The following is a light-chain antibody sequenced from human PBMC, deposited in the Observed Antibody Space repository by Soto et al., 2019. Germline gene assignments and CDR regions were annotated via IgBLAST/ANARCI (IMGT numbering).Light chain of an antibody. Sequence: DIQMTQSPSTLSASVGDRVTITCRASQSISSWLAWYQQKPGTAPKLLIYKASTLQTGVPSRFSGSGSGTEFTLTISSLPPDDFATYYCQQYNDNWTFGQGTKVEIK. CDR1: QSISSW. CDR2: KAS. CDR3: QQYNDNWT. J-gene: IGKJ1*01. V-gene: IGKV1-5*03.